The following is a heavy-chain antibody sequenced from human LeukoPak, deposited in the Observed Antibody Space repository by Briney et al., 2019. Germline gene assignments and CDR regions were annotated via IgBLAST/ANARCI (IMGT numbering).Heavy chain of an antibody. CDR1: GFTFSSYA. Sequence: TGGSLRLSCAASGFTFSSYAMHWVRQAPGKGLEWVAVISYDGGNKYYADSVKGRFTISRGNSKNTLDLQMHSLRAEDTAVYYCAREKRIAVAGTRTGYYYYYYYMDVWGKGTTVTVSS. CDR3: AREKRIAVAGTRTGYYYYYYYMDV. V-gene: IGHV3-30*04. D-gene: IGHD6-19*01. CDR2: ISYDGGNK. J-gene: IGHJ6*03.